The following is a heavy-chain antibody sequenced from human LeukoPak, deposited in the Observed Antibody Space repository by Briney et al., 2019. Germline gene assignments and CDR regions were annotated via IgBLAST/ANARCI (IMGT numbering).Heavy chain of an antibody. CDR1: GFTFSDYY. Sequence: GGSLRLSCAASGFTFSDYYMSWIRQAPGKGLEWVSYISSSGSTIYYADSVKGRFTISRDNAKNSLYLQMNSLRAEDTVVYYCERGSHHGPIDYWGQGTLVTVSS. J-gene: IGHJ4*02. V-gene: IGHV3-11*01. D-gene: IGHD1-14*01. CDR3: ERGSHHGPIDY. CDR2: ISSSGSTI.